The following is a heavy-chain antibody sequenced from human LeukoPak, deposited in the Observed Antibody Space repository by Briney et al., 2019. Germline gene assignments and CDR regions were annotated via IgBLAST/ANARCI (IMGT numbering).Heavy chain of an antibody. CDR3: ARGLVEMSTLAYLDY. Sequence: GGSLRLSCAASGFTFSNYWMHWVRQAPGKGLVWVARSNSDGRITNYADSVKGRFTISRDNAKNTLYLQMNSLGAADTAVYYCARGLVEMSTLAYLDYWGQGTLVTVSS. D-gene: IGHD5-24*01. V-gene: IGHV3-74*01. J-gene: IGHJ4*02. CDR1: GFTFSNYW. CDR2: SNSDGRIT.